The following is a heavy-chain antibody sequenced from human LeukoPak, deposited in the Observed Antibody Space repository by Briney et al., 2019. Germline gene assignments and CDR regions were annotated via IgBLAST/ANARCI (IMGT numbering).Heavy chain of an antibody. V-gene: IGHV1-2*02. J-gene: IGHJ2*01. D-gene: IGHD3-22*01. CDR1: GYTFTGYY. Sequence: SVKVSCKASGYTFTGYYMHWVRQAPGQGLEWMGWINPNSGGTNYAQKFQGRVTMTRDTSISTAYMELSRLRSDDTAVYYCATTYYYDSSGYYSWYFDLWGRGTLVTVSS. CDR2: INPNSGGT. CDR3: ATTYYYDSSGYYSWYFDL.